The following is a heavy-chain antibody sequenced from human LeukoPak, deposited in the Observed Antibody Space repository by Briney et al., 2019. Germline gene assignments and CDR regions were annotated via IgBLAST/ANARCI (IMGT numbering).Heavy chain of an antibody. CDR1: GFTFSSYG. Sequence: PGGSLRLSCAASGFTFSSYGMNWVRQAPGKGLEWVSAISGSGGSTYYADPVKGRFTISRDNSKNTLYLQINSLRAEDTAVYYCAKGGRGRYFDWLLSLDYWGQGTLVTVSS. CDR2: ISGSGGST. D-gene: IGHD3-9*01. J-gene: IGHJ4*02. V-gene: IGHV3-23*01. CDR3: AKGGRGRYFDWLLSLDY.